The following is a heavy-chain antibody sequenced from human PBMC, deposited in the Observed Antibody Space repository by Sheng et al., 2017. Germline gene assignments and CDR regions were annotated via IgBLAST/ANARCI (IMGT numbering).Heavy chain of an antibody. CDR1: GFTFSSYG. CDR2: ISYDGSNK. D-gene: IGHD3-22*01. Sequence: QVQLVESGGGVVQPGRSLRLSCAASGFTFSSYGMHWVRQAPGNGLEWVAVISYDGSNKYYADSVKGRFTISRDNSKNTLYLQMNSLRAEDTAVYYCTNAGVYYDSSGYPLVQHWGQGTLVTVS. CDR3: TNAGVYYDSSGYPLVQH. V-gene: IGHV3-30*18. J-gene: IGHJ1*01.